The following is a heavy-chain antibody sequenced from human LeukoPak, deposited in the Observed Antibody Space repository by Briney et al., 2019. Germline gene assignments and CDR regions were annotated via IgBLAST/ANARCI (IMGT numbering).Heavy chain of an antibody. CDR3: ARGPHHSSSEYYFDY. Sequence: PGGSLRLSCAASGFTFSSYSMNWVRQAPGKGLEWVSSISSRSSYIYYADSVKGRFTISRDNAKNSLYLQMNSLRAEDTAVYYCARGPHHSSSEYYFDYWGQGTLVTVSS. D-gene: IGHD6-13*01. V-gene: IGHV3-21*01. CDR2: ISSRSSYI. J-gene: IGHJ4*02. CDR1: GFTFSSYS.